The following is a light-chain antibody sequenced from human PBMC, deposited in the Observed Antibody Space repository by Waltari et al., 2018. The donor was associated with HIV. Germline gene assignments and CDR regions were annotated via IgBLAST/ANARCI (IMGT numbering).Light chain of an antibody. J-gene: IGKJ3*01. Sequence: DIVLTQSPGTLSLSPGERATLSCRASQSVSSSYLAWYQQKPGQAPRLLSYGASSRATGIPDRFSGSGSVTGFTLTISRLEPEDFAVYYCQQYGSSQFTFGPGTKVDIK. V-gene: IGKV3-20*01. CDR2: GAS. CDR1: QSVSSSY. CDR3: QQYGSSQFT.